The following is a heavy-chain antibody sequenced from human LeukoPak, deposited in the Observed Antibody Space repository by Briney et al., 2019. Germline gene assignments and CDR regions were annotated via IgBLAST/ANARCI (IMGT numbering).Heavy chain of an antibody. Sequence: SETLSLTCTVSGGSISSYYWSWSRQPPGKGLEWIGYIYYSGSTNYNPSLKSRVTISVDTSKNQFSLKLSSVTAADTAVYYCARGGATVQPYYFDYWGQGTLVTVSS. CDR1: GGSISSYY. J-gene: IGHJ4*02. D-gene: IGHD1-1*01. CDR3: ARGGATVQPYYFDY. CDR2: IYYSGST. V-gene: IGHV4-59*01.